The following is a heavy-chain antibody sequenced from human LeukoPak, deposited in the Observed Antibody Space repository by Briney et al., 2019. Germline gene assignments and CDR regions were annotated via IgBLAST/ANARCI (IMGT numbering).Heavy chain of an antibody. CDR3: ARDPENVSGSYSHFDL. V-gene: IGHV3-74*01. D-gene: IGHD1-26*01. CDR2: INTDGSST. J-gene: IGHJ2*01. Sequence: GGSLRLSCAASGFTFSNYWMHWVRQAPGKGLVWVSRINTDGSSTSYVDSVKGRFTISRDNAKKSLYLQINSLRAEDTALYYCARDPENVSGSYSHFDLWGRGTLVTVSS. CDR1: GFTFSNYW.